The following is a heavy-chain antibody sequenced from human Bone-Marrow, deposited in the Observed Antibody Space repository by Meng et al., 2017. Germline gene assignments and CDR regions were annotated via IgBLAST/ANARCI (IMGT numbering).Heavy chain of an antibody. Sequence: SETLSLTCAVYGGSFSGYYWGWIRQPPGKGLEWIGSIYYSGSTYYNPSLKSRVTISVDTSKNQFSLKLSSVTAADTAVYYCARGVDYPPPGFPLDIWGQGTMVTVSS. CDR1: GGSFSGYY. J-gene: IGHJ3*02. D-gene: IGHD5-12*01. CDR3: ARGVDYPPPGFPLDI. CDR2: IYYSGST. V-gene: IGHV4-34*01.